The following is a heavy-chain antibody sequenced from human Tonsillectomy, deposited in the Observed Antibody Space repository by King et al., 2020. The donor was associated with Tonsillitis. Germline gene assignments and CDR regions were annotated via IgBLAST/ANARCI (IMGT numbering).Heavy chain of an antibody. CDR2: IGWNSGSI. J-gene: IGHJ3*02. Sequence: VQLVGSVGCLVQPGRSLRLSCVASGFTVDDYAMHLVRQAPGKGREWVSGIGWNSGSIGYADSVKGRFTISRDNAKNSLYLQMNSLRVGDTALYYCAKDRGSGSYGEGADAFDIWGQGTMVTVSS. CDR1: GFTVDDYA. CDR3: AKDRGSGSYGEGADAFDI. D-gene: IGHD1-26*01. V-gene: IGHV3-9*01.